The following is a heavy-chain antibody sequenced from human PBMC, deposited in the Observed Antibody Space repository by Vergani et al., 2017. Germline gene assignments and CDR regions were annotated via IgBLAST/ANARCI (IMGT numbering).Heavy chain of an antibody. D-gene: IGHD2-2*01. Sequence: EVQLVQSGAEVKKPGESLRISCKGSGYSFTSYWIGWVRQMTGKGLEWMGIIYPGDSDTRYSPSFQGQVTVSADKSISTAYLQWSSLKASDTAMYYCARRDCSSTSCYLDWFDPWGQGTLVTVSS. CDR2: IYPGDSDT. J-gene: IGHJ5*02. CDR1: GYSFTSYW. CDR3: ARRDCSSTSCYLDWFDP. V-gene: IGHV5-51*01.